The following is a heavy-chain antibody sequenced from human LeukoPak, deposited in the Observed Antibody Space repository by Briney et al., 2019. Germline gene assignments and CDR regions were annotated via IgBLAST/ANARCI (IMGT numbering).Heavy chain of an antibody. Sequence: GGSLRLSCAASGFTFSSYAMHWVRQAPGKGLEYVSAISSNGGSTYYANSVKGRFTISRDNSKNTLYLQMGSLRAEDMAVYYCARVGSDLDYWGQGTLVTVSS. CDR1: GFTFSSYA. V-gene: IGHV3-64*01. CDR2: ISSNGGST. D-gene: IGHD3-10*01. J-gene: IGHJ4*02. CDR3: ARVGSDLDY.